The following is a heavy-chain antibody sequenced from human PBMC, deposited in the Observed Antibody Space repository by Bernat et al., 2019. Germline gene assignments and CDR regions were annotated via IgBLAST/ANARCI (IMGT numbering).Heavy chain of an antibody. V-gene: IGHV5-51*03. Sequence: EVQLVQSGAEVKKPGESLKISCKGSGYSFTSYCIGWVRQMPGKGLEWMGIIYPGDSDTIYSPSFPGQVTISADKSISTAYLQWSSLKASDTAMYYCATSSGPYDYVWGSYRYTNYFDYWGQGTLVTVSS. CDR1: GYSFTSYC. CDR2: IYPGDSDT. D-gene: IGHD3-16*02. J-gene: IGHJ4*02. CDR3: ATSSGPYDYVWGSYRYTNYFDY.